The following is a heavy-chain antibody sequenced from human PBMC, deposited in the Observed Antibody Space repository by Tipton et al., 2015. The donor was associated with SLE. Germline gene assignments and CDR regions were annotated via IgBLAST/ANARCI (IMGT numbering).Heavy chain of an antibody. V-gene: IGHV3-33*06. J-gene: IGHJ4*02. CDR3: AKELSYYYGIDY. D-gene: IGHD3-10*01. CDR1: GFTFSSYG. CDR2: IWYAGSNK. Sequence: SLRLSCSGSGFTFSSYGMHWVRQAPGKGLEWVAVIWYAGSNKYYADSVKGRFTISRDNSKNTLYLQMNSLRAEDTAVYYCAKELSYYYGIDYWGQGTLVTVSS.